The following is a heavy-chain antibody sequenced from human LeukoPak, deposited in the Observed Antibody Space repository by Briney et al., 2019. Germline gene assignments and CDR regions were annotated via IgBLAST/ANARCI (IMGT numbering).Heavy chain of an antibody. V-gene: IGHV3-21*01. Sequence: PGGSLRLSCEASGLTFSSYSMNWVRQAPGKGLEWVSSISRSSSYIYYEDSVRGRFTIPRDNAKNSLYLQMNSLRAEDTAVYYCAHGDYSGYWGQGTLVTVSS. CDR1: GLTFSSYS. CDR3: AHGDYSGY. CDR2: ISRSSSYI. D-gene: IGHD1-26*01. J-gene: IGHJ4*02.